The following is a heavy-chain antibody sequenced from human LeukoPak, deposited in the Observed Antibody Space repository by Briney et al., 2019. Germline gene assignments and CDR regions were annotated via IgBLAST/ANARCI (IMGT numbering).Heavy chain of an antibody. J-gene: IGHJ4*02. D-gene: IGHD2-15*01. CDR3: ARDSDIVVVVD. Sequence: PGGSLRLSCAASGFTFSSYSMNWVRQAPGKGLEWVSSISSSSSYIYYADSVKGRFTISRDNAKNSLYRQMNSLRAEDTAVYYCARDSDIVVVVDWGQGTLVTVSS. CDR1: GFTFSSYS. CDR2: ISSSSSYI. V-gene: IGHV3-21*01.